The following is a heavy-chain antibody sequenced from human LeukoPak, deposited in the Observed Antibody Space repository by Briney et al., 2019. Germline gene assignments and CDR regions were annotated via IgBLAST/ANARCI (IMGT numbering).Heavy chain of an antibody. V-gene: IGHV3-30*18. D-gene: IGHD6-19*01. CDR3: AKDAIAVAGKTHYYGMDV. CDR1: GFTFSSYG. Sequence: GGSLRLSCAASGFTFSSYGMHWVRQAPGKGLEWVAVISYDGSNKYYADSVKGRFTISRDNSKNTLYLQMNSLRAEDTAVYYCAKDAIAVAGKTHYYGMDVWGQGTTVTVSS. CDR2: ISYDGSNK. J-gene: IGHJ6*02.